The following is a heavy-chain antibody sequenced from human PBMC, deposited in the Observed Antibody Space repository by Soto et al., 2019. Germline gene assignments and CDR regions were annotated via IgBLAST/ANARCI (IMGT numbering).Heavy chain of an antibody. Sequence: GGSLRLSCAASGFTYDRYAMNWVRQAPGKGLEWVAVISGNGRNKYYADSVKGRFTISRDNSKNTLYLQMNSLRAEDTAVYYCAKEEFYGDYIDYWGQGTLVTVSS. J-gene: IGHJ4*02. CDR3: AKEEFYGDYIDY. CDR2: ISGNGRNK. CDR1: GFTYDRYA. D-gene: IGHD4-17*01. V-gene: IGHV3-30*18.